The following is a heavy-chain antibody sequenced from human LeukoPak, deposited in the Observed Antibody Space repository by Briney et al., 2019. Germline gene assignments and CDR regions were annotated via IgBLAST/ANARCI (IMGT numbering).Heavy chain of an antibody. V-gene: IGHV3-30*19. Sequence: PGGSLRLSCAASGFTFSSYGMHWVRQAPGKGLEWVAVISYDGSNKYYADSVKGRFTISRDNSKNTLYLQMNSLRAEDTAVYYCARDSFYCSGGSCYSSFAFDIWGQGTMVTVSS. CDR1: GFTFSSYG. CDR2: ISYDGSNK. D-gene: IGHD2-15*01. J-gene: IGHJ3*02. CDR3: ARDSFYCSGGSCYSSFAFDI.